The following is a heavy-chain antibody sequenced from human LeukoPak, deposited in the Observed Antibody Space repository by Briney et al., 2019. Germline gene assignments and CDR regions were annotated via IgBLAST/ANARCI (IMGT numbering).Heavy chain of an antibody. CDR3: ARGPGMATIKD. CDR2: IYYSGST. V-gene: IGHV4-59*01. Sequence: SETLSLTCTVSGGSISSYYWSWIRQPPGKGLEWIGYIYYSGSTNYSPSLKSRVTISIDTSKNQFSLNLSSVTAADTAVYYCARGPGMATIKDWGQGILVTVSS. D-gene: IGHD5-24*01. J-gene: IGHJ4*02. CDR1: GGSISSYY.